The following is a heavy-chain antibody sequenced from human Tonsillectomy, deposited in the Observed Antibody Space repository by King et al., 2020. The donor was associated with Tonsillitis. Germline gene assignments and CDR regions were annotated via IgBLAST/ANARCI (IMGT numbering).Heavy chain of an antibody. J-gene: IGHJ4*02. CDR2: ISSSGSTI. D-gene: IGHD4-23*01. CDR1: GFTFRSYE. Sequence: VQLVESGGGLVQPGGSLRLSCAASGFTFRSYEMNWVRQAPGKGLEWVSYISSSGSTIYYADSVKGRFTISRDNAKNSLYLQMNSLRAEDTAVYYCVGNADTPYFDYWGQGTLVTVSS. V-gene: IGHV3-48*03. CDR3: VGNADTPYFDY.